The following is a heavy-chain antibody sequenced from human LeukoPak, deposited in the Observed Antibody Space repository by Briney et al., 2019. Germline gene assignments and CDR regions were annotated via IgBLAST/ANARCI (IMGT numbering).Heavy chain of an antibody. CDR1: GGSISIYY. D-gene: IGHD3-16*01. CDR3: ARVEGGGLVDV. Sequence: SETLSLTCTVSGGSISIYYWSWIRQPPGKGLEWIGHIYYSGSTNYNPSLKSRVTISVDTSKNQFSLKLSSVTAADTAVYYCARVEGGGLVDVWGQGTTVTVSS. V-gene: IGHV4-59*01. J-gene: IGHJ6*02. CDR2: IYYSGST.